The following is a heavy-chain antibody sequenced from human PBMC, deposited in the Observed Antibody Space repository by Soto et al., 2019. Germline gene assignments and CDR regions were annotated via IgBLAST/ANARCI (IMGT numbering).Heavy chain of an antibody. J-gene: IGHJ6*02. CDR2: IIPIFGTA. D-gene: IGHD2-2*01. CDR1: GGTFSSYA. V-gene: IGHV1-69*13. Sequence: GASVKVSCKASGGTFSSYAISWVRQAPGQGLEWMGGIIPIFGTANYAQKFQGRVTITADESTSTAYMELSSLRSEDTAVYYCARDIVVVPAATRYYYGMDVWGQGTTVTVS. CDR3: ARDIVVVPAATRYYYGMDV.